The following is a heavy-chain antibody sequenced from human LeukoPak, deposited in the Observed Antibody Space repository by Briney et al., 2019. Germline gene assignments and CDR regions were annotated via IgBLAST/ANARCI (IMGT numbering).Heavy chain of an antibody. CDR3: AREGSYRAFDI. Sequence: SETLSLTCTVSGGSISSSSYYWGWIRQPPGKGLEWIGRIYTSGSTNYNPSLKSRVTISVDTSKNQFSLKLSSVTAADTAVYYCAREGSYRAFDIWGQGTMVTVSS. V-gene: IGHV4-39*07. J-gene: IGHJ3*02. D-gene: IGHD2-15*01. CDR1: GGSISSSSYY. CDR2: IYTSGST.